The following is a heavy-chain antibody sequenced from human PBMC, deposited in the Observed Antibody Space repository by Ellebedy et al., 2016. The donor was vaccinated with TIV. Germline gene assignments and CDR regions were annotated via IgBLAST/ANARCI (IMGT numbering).Heavy chain of an antibody. Sequence: MPSETLSLTCTVSGGSISSYYWSWIRQPPGKGLEWIGYIYYSGSTYYNPSLKSRVTISVDTSKNQFSLKLSSVTAADTAVYYCAREDMVRGVIDWGQGTLVTVSS. D-gene: IGHD3-10*01. J-gene: IGHJ4*02. CDR2: IYYSGST. CDR3: AREDMVRGVID. V-gene: IGHV4-59*12. CDR1: GGSISSYY.